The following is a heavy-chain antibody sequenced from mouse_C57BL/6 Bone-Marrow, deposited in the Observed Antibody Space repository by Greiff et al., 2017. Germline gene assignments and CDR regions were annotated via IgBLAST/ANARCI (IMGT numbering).Heavy chain of an antibody. CDR1: GYTFTSYW. D-gene: IGHD1-1*01. CDR3: ARDGSSYDWFAY. Sequence: QVQLQQSGAELVMPGASVKLSCKASGYTFTSYWMHWVKQRPGQGLEWIGEIDPSDSYTNYNQKFKGKSTLTVDKSSSTAYMQLSSLTSEDSAVYCCARDGSSYDWFAYWGQGTLVTVSA. V-gene: IGHV1-69*01. J-gene: IGHJ3*01. CDR2: IDPSDSYT.